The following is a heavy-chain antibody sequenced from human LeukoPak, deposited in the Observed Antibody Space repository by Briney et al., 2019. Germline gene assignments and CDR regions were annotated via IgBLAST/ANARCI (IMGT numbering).Heavy chain of an antibody. J-gene: IGHJ4*02. Sequence: ASVKVSCKASGYTFTSYGISWVRQAPGQGLEWMGWISAYNGNTNYVQKLQGRVTMTTDTSTSTAYMELRSLRSDDTAVYYCAREAIAARPPHYWGQGTLVTVSS. CDR1: GYTFTSYG. CDR2: ISAYNGNT. CDR3: AREAIAARPPHY. D-gene: IGHD6-6*01. V-gene: IGHV1-18*01.